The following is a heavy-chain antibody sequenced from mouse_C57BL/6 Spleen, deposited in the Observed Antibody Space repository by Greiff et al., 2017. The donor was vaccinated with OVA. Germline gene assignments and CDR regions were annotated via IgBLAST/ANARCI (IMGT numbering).Heavy chain of an antibody. D-gene: IGHD4-1*01. CDR2: IDPSDSYT. CDR1: GYTFTSYW. J-gene: IGHJ1*03. V-gene: IGHV1-69*01. Sequence: VQLQQPGAELVMPGASVKLSCKASGYTFTSYWMHWVKQRPGQGLEWIGEIDPSDSYTNYIQKFKGKSTLTVDKSSSTAYMQLSSLTSEDSAVYYCARRGLGRYWYFDVWGTGTTVTVSS. CDR3: ARRGLGRYWYFDV.